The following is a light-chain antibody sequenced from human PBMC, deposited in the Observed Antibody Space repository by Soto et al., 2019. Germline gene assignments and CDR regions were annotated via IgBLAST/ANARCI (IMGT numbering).Light chain of an antibody. CDR3: CSYTTSSTLV. J-gene: IGLJ1*01. CDR1: SSDIGTYNH. CDR2: EDI. V-gene: IGLV2-14*01. Sequence: QSVLAQPGSVCGSPGQSIAISCAGTSSDIGTYNHVSWYQQHPGKAPQLIIYEDINRPSGLSSRFSGSKSGNTASLTISGLQAEDEADYFCCSYTTSSTLVCGTGTKVTAL.